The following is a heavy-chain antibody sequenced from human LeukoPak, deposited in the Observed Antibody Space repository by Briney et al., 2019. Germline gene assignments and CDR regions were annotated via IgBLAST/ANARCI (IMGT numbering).Heavy chain of an antibody. CDR1: GFTFSSYA. D-gene: IGHD1-26*01. V-gene: IGHV3-30-3*01. Sequence: QSGGSLRLSCAASGFTFSSYAMHWVRQAPGKGLEWVAVISYDGSNKYYADSVKGRFTISRDNSKNTLYLQMNSLRAEDTAVYYCAKDFHGSIVGASSESHWGQGTLVTVSS. CDR3: AKDFHGSIVGASSESH. J-gene: IGHJ4*02. CDR2: ISYDGSNK.